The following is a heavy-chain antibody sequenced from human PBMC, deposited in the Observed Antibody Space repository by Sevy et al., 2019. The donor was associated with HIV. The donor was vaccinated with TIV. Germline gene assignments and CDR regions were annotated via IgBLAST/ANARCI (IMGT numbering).Heavy chain of an antibody. CDR3: ARETVGSYDP. CDR1: GFTVSNDY. V-gene: IGHV3-53*01. CDR2: IYSGGNT. D-gene: IGHD1-26*01. Sequence: GGSLRLSFAASGFTVSNDYMSWVRQAPGKGLEWVSVIYSGGNTYYADSVKGRFIISRDNSKNMVYLQMNSLRAEDTAVYYCARETVGSYDPWGQGTLVTVSS. J-gene: IGHJ5*02.